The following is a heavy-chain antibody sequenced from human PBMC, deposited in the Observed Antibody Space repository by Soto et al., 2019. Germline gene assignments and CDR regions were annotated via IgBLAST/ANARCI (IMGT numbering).Heavy chain of an antibody. J-gene: IGHJ4*02. D-gene: IGHD3-22*01. CDR2: IIPIFGTA. V-gene: IGHV1-69*13. Sequence: GASVKVSCKASGGTFSSYAISWVRQAPGQGLEWMGGIIPIFGTANYAQKFQGRVTITADESTSTAYMELSSLRSEDTAVYYCARRRYYDSSGFFGYWGPGTLVTVSS. CDR3: ARRRYYDSSGFFGY. CDR1: GGTFSSYA.